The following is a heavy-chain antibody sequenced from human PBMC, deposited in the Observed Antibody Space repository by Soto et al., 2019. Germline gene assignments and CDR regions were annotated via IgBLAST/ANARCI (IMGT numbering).Heavy chain of an antibody. D-gene: IGHD2-2*01. CDR2: ISADNANT. CDR1: GYMFTSYG. V-gene: IGHV1-18*01. Sequence: QVQLVQSGAEVKKPGASVRVSCKASGYMFTSYGITWVRQAPGQALEWMGWISADNANTDYAQKFRGRVAMATDTSTSTAYMELMSLRSDDTAVYYCARDIYCTSTNCPIDYWGQGTLVTVSS. J-gene: IGHJ4*02. CDR3: ARDIYCTSTNCPIDY.